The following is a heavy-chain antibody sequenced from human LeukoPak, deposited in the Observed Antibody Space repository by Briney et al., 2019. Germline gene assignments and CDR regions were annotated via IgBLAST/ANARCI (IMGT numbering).Heavy chain of an antibody. V-gene: IGHV3-23*01. Sequence: QAGGSLRLPCAAAGFTFSSYAMSWVRQAPGKGLEWVSHISASGRTTDYADSVKGRFTISRDNSKNTVYLQMNSLRAEDTAVYYCAKVPYSSGSDYFDYWGQGTLVTVSS. CDR3: AKVPYSSGSDYFDY. CDR1: GFTFSSYA. J-gene: IGHJ4*02. CDR2: ISASGRTT. D-gene: IGHD6-19*01.